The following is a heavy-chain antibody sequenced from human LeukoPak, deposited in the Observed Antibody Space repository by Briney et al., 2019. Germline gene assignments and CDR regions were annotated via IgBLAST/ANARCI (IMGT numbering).Heavy chain of an antibody. CDR2: ISYDGTNK. Sequence: GRSLTLSCAASGFTFSDYAMHWVRQAPGKGLEWVTIISYDGTNKYYADSVKGRFTISRDNSQNTLYLQMNSLRTEDTAVYYCARESYEILAGYYVNWLDPWGQGTLVTVSS. CDR1: GFTFSDYA. J-gene: IGHJ5*02. CDR3: ARESYEILAGYYVNWLDP. V-gene: IGHV3-30*01. D-gene: IGHD3-9*01.